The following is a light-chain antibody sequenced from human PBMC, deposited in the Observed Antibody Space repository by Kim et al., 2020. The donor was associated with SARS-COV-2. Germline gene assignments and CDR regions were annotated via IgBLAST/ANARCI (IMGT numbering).Light chain of an antibody. CDR1: QSVNNN. CDR3: QQYNSWPLT. J-gene: IGKJ4*01. V-gene: IGKV3-15*01. CDR2: VAS. Sequence: VSPGERATLSCRASQSVNNNLAWYQQKPGQAPRLLIYVASTRATGIPARFSGSGSGTEFTLTISSLQSEDFAVYYCQQYNSWPLTFGGGTKVDIK.